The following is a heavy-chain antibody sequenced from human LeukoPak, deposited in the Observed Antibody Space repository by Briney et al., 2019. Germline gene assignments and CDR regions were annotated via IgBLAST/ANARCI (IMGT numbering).Heavy chain of an antibody. CDR1: GDSISCGPYF. J-gene: IGHJ3*02. CDR2: IHYTGST. CDR3: ARLDGGQLGHCSSTSCNGAFDI. D-gene: IGHD2-2*01. V-gene: IGHV4-39*07. Sequence: SETLSLTCTVSGDSISCGPYFWGWIRQPPGKGLEWLGNIHYTGSTYYKSSLRSRVTMSVDISKNQFSLMLRSVTAADTAMYYCARLDGGQLGHCSSTSCNGAFDIWGQGAMVTVSS.